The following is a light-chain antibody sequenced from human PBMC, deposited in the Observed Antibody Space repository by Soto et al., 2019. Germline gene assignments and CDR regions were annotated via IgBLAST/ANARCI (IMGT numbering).Light chain of an antibody. CDR1: QSVSSY. CDR2: DAS. V-gene: IGKV3-11*01. J-gene: IGKJ1*01. Sequence: EIVLTQSPATLSLSPGERASLSCRASQSVSSYLAWYQQKPGQAPRLLIYDASNRATDFPARFSGSGSGTDFTLTISSLEPEDFSVYYCQQRTNWPPRWRFGQGTKVEIK. CDR3: QQRTNWPPRWR.